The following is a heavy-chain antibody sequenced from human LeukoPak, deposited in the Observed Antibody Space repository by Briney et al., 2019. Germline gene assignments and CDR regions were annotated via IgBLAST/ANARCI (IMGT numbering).Heavy chain of an antibody. V-gene: IGHV3-53*01. D-gene: IGHD6-13*01. CDR2: IYSGGST. J-gene: IGHJ4*02. Sequence: GGSLRLSCAASGFTVSSNYMSWVRQAPGKGLEWVSVIYSGGSTYYADSVKGRFTISRDDSKNTLYLQMNSLRAEDTAVYYCARGGAAAGPNDYRGQGTLVTVSS. CDR1: GFTVSSNY. CDR3: ARGGAAAGPNDY.